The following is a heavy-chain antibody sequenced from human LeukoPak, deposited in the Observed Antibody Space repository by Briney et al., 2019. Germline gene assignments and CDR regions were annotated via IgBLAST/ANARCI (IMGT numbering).Heavy chain of an antibody. CDR3: ARGDFNNYGYYFDY. CDR1: GGSISSYY. CDR2: IYTSGST. Sequence: PSETLSLTCTVSGGSISSYYWSWIRQPAGKGLERIGRIYTSGSTNYNPSLKSRVTMSVDTSKNQFSLKLSPVTAADTAVYYCARGDFNNYGYYFDYWGQGTLVTVSS. V-gene: IGHV4-4*07. J-gene: IGHJ4*02. D-gene: IGHD5-18*01.